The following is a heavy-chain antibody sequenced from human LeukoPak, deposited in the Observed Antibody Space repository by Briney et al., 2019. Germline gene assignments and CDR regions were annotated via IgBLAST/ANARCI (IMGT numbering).Heavy chain of an antibody. CDR2: ISGSGGST. D-gene: IGHD4-17*01. V-gene: IGHV3-23*01. CDR3: AKDHYGDYDY. J-gene: IGHJ4*02. Sequence: GGSLRLSCAASGFTFSSHSMNWVRQAPGKGLEWVSAISGSGGSTYYADSVKGRFTISRDNSKNTLYLQMNSLRAEDTAVYYCAKDHYGDYDYWGQGTLVTVSS. CDR1: GFTFSSHS.